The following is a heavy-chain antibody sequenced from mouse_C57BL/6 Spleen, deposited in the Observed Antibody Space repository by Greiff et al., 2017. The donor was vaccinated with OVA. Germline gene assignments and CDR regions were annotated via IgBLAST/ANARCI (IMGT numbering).Heavy chain of an antibody. Sequence: VQLQQPGAELVKPGASVKMSCKASGYTFTSYWITWVKQRPGQGLEWIGDIYPGSGSTNYNEKFKSKATLTVDTSSSTAYMQLSSLTSEDTTVYYCAREGNTVVEYFDVWGTGTTVTVSS. CDR3: AREGNTVVEYFDV. J-gene: IGHJ1*03. CDR2: IYPGSGST. CDR1: GYTFTSYW. D-gene: IGHD1-1*01. V-gene: IGHV1-55*01.